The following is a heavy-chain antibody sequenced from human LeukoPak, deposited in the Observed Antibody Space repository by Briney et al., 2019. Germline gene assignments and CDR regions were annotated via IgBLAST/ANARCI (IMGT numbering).Heavy chain of an antibody. J-gene: IGHJ5*02. V-gene: IGHV4-30-2*01. CDR3: ARTGYSYGYLLWFDP. Sequence: SQTLSLTCAVSGGSISSGGYSWSWIRQPPGKGLEWIGYIYHSGSTYYNPSLKSRVTISVDRSKNQFSLKLSSVTAADTAVYNCARTGYSYGYLLWFDPWGQGTLVTVSS. CDR2: IYHSGST. CDR1: GGSISSGGYS. D-gene: IGHD5-18*01.